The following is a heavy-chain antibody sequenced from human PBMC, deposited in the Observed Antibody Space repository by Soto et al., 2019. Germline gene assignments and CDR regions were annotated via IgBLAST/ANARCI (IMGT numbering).Heavy chain of an antibody. V-gene: IGHV3-30-3*01. CDR2: ISYDGNRK. J-gene: IGHJ4*02. D-gene: IGHD6-19*01. CDR3: ARDPKQWLVDDTFDY. Sequence: ESGGGVVPPGRSLRLSCAASGFTFSTYAMHWVRQAPGKGLEWVALISYDGNRKNYADPVKGRFTISRDNSQNTLYLQMNSLSAEDTATYYCARDPKQWLVDDTFDYWGQGTLVTVSS. CDR1: GFTFSTYA.